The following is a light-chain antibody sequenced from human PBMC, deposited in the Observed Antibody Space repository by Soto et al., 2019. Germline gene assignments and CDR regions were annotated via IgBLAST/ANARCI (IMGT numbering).Light chain of an antibody. V-gene: IGLV2-23*01. J-gene: IGLJ2*01. CDR3: CSYAGSSTLV. CDR2: EGN. Sequence: QPASVSGSPGQSITISCTGSSSDVGSYNLVSWYQQYPGKAPKLMIFEGNKRPSGVSNRFSASKSGNTASLTISGLQAEDEADYYCCSYAGSSTLVFGGGTKVTVL. CDR1: SSDVGSYNL.